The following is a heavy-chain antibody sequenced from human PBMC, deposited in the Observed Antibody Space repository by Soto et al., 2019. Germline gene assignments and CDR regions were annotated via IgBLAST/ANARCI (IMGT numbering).Heavy chain of an antibody. CDR2: ISGSGAST. J-gene: IGHJ4*02. Sequence: GSLRLSCVASGLAFIKHALALFRHSAFKWLEWVSAISGSGASTYDSDSVKGRFVISRDNSNNTLYLQMNSLKAEDTAVYYCAKTPGVITVISAFDHWGQGTPVTVS. V-gene: IGHV3-23*01. CDR3: AKTPGVITVISAFDH. D-gene: IGHD2-21*01. CDR1: GLAFIKHA.